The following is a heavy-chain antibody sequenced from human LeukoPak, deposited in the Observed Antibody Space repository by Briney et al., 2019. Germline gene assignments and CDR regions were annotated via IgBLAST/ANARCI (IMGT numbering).Heavy chain of an antibody. V-gene: IGHV4-4*07. CDR3: ARDLSPDGSVDV. Sequence: PSETLSLTCTVSGGSISGYYWSWIRQPAGKGLEWIGRIYTSGTTNYNHSLRSRVTMSVDTSKNQFSLKVSSVTAADTAVYYCARDLSPDGSVDVWGQGTTVTVSS. CDR2: IYTSGTT. CDR1: GGSISGYY. J-gene: IGHJ6*02. D-gene: IGHD1-14*01.